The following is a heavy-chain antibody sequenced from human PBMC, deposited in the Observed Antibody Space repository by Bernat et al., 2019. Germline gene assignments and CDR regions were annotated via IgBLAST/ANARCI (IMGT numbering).Heavy chain of an antibody. Sequence: QVQLVESGGGVVQPGRSLRLSCAASGFTFSSYAMHWVRQAPGKGLEWVAVISYDGSNKYYADSVKGRFTISRDNSKNTLYLQMNSLRAEDTAVYYCARASEYGSSSFDYWGQGTLVTVSS. CDR1: GFTFSSYA. J-gene: IGHJ4*02. CDR2: ISYDGSNK. V-gene: IGHV3-30-3*01. D-gene: IGHD6-6*01. CDR3: ARASEYGSSSFDY.